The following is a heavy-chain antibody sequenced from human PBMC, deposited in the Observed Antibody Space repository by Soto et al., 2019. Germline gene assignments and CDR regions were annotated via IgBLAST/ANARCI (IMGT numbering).Heavy chain of an antibody. CDR1: GFTVSNNY. J-gene: IGHJ4*02. Sequence: EVQLVESGGGLIQPGWSLRLSCAASGFTVSNNYMSWVRQAPGKGLEWVSVIYSGGTTYYSDSVKGRCTRSRDNPKNTLYLQMNSLRAEDTAVYYGARDGGRSGVDYWGQGTLVTVSS. D-gene: IGHD6-19*01. V-gene: IGHV3-53*01. CDR2: IYSGGTT. CDR3: ARDGGRSGVDY.